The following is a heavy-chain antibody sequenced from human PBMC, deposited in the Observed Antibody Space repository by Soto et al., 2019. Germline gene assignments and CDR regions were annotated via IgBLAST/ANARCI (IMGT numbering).Heavy chain of an antibody. CDR1: GDPVSGANYQ. CDR2: IHDSGST. CDR3: ARDSNWRGCDC. D-gene: IGHD1-1*01. V-gene: IGHV4-61*01. Sequence: QVQLQESGPGLVKPSETLSLTCTVYGDPVSGANYQWSWIRQPPGKGLEWIGYIHDSGSTNYNPSLVSRVIISLHTAKNQFSLKLTSVTAADTAVYYCARDSNWRGCDCWGQGTLVTVSS. J-gene: IGHJ4*02.